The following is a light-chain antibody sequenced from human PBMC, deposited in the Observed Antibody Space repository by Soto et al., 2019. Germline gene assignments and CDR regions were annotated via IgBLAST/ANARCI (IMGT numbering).Light chain of an antibody. CDR2: GTF. CDR3: QQFGGSPLVT. Sequence: EIVLTQSPGTLSLSPGERATLSCRASQSVSHNYLAWYQQKPGQAPRLLIYGTFSRATGTPDRFSGSGSGTDFTLTISRLEPEDSAVYYCQQFGGSPLVTFGGGSKVEIK. V-gene: IGKV3-20*01. J-gene: IGKJ4*01. CDR1: QSVSHNY.